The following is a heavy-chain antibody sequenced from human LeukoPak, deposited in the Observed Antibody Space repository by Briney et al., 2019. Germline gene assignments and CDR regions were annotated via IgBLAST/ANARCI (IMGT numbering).Heavy chain of an antibody. V-gene: IGHV4-39*01. CDR2: IYYSGST. D-gene: IGHD1-26*01. Sequence: PSETLSLTCTVSGGSISSSSYYWGWIRQPPGKGLEWIGSIYYSGSTYYNPSLKSRVTISVDTSKNQFSLKLSSVTAADTAVYYCGRLRRLRGSETGSYYVDCWGQGTLVTVSS. J-gene: IGHJ4*02. CDR3: GRLRRLRGSETGSYYVDC. CDR1: GGSISSSSYY.